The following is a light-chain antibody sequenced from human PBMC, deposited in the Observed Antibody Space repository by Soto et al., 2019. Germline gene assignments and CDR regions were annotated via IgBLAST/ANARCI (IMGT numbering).Light chain of an antibody. CDR2: GAS. Sequence: EIVMTQSPATLSVSPGERATLSCRASQSVSSNLAWYQQKPGQAPRLLIYGASTRATGIPARFSGSGSETDFTLTISSLEPEDFALYYCQKYGSSAPITFGQGTKVDIK. CDR3: QKYGSSAPIT. V-gene: IGKV3-15*01. CDR1: QSVSSN. J-gene: IGKJ1*01.